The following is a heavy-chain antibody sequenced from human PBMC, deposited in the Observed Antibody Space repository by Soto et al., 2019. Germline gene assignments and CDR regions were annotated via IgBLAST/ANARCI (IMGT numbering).Heavy chain of an antibody. J-gene: IGHJ6*02. CDR3: ARGAVDTAMVGPWTYYYGMDV. CDR1: GYTFTGYY. CDR2: INPNSGGT. D-gene: IGHD5-18*01. Sequence: ASVKVSCKASGYTFTGYYMHWVRQAPGQGLERMGWINPNSGGTNYAQKFQGRVTMTRDTSISTAYMELSRLRSDDTAVYYCARGAVDTAMVGPWTYYYGMDVWGQGTTVTVSS. V-gene: IGHV1-2*02.